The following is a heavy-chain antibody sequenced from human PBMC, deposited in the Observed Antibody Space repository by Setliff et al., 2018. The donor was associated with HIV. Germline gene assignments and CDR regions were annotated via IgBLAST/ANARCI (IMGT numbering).Heavy chain of an antibody. V-gene: IGHV3-74*01. CDR1: GFPFNIYC. CDR3: VRDTFDGRSYYGWDV. CDR2: ISPDGSVI. Sequence: QAGGSLRLSCAASGFPFNIYCMSWVRQAPGKGLVWVSRISPDGSVINYAGSVKGRFTISRDNSKNTLYLQMNSLRAEDTAVYYCVRDTFDGRSYYGWDVWGQGTTVTVSS. J-gene: IGHJ6*02. D-gene: IGHD3-9*01.